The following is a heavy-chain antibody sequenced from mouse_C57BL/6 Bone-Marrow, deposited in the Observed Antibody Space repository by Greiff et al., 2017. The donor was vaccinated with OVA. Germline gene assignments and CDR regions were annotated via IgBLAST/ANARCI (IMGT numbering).Heavy chain of an antibody. D-gene: IGHD2-5*01. Sequence: EVQLQQSGPELVKPGASVKLPCKASGYTFTDYNMDWVKQSHGKSLEWIGDINPNNGGTIYNQKFKGKATLTVDKSSSTAYMELRSLTSEDTADYYCARTDYSNWDYFDYWGQGTTLTVSS. CDR3: ARTDYSNWDYFDY. CDR1: GYTFTDYN. V-gene: IGHV1-18*01. CDR2: INPNNGGT. J-gene: IGHJ2*01.